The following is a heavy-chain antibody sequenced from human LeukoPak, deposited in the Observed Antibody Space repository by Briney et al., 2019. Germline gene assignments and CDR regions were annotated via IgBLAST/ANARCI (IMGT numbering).Heavy chain of an antibody. CDR1: GYTFTSYD. V-gene: IGHV1-8*01. J-gene: IGHJ4*02. CDR3: ATWGYLEPTGTTGLAYDY. CDR2: MNPNSGNT. Sequence: ASVKVSCKASGYTFTSYDINWVRQATGQGLEWMGWMNPNSGNTGYAQKFQGRVTMTEDTSTDTAYMELSSLRSEDTAVYYCATWGYLEPTGTTGLAYDYWGQGTLVTVSS. D-gene: IGHD1-1*01.